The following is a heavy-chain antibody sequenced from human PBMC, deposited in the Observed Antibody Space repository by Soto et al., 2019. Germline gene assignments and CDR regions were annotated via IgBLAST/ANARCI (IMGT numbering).Heavy chain of an antibody. CDR3: AKGFGISWQYYFDY. D-gene: IGHD6-13*01. V-gene: IGHV3-23*01. Sequence: EVQLLESGGGLAQPGGSLRLSCAASGFTFNPYAMNWVRQAPGKGLEWVSTFRGSGAGTYYADSVKGRFTISRDNSKNTRYLQMNSLRAEDTAVYFCAKGFGISWQYYFDYWGQGTLVTVSS. CDR1: GFTFNPYA. J-gene: IGHJ4*02. CDR2: FRGSGAGT.